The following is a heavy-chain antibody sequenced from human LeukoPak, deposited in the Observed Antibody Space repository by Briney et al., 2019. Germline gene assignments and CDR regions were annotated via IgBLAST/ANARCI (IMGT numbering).Heavy chain of an antibody. D-gene: IGHD4-17*01. V-gene: IGHV4-34*01. CDR3: ARRLTGSYGDDAFDI. J-gene: IGHJ3*02. CDR1: GGSFSGYY. Sequence: SETLSLTCAVYGGSFSGYYWSWIRQPPGKGLEWIGEINHSGSTNYNPSLKSRVTISVDTSKSQFSLKLSSVTAADTAVYYCARRLTGSYGDDAFDIWGQGTMVTVSS. CDR2: INHSGST.